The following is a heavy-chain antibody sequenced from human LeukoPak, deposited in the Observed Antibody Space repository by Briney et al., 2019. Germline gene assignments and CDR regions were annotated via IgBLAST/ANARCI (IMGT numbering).Heavy chain of an antibody. Sequence: TGGSLRLSCAASGFTFSSYWMHWVRQVPGKGLVWVSRIKTDGSGTGYADSVRGRFTISRDNAKNTVSLQMNSLRPEDTAVYYCASEGAPGGLDYWGQGTLVTVSS. J-gene: IGHJ4*02. CDR3: ASEGAPGGLDY. D-gene: IGHD3-16*01. CDR1: GFTFSSYW. CDR2: IKTDGSGT. V-gene: IGHV3-74*01.